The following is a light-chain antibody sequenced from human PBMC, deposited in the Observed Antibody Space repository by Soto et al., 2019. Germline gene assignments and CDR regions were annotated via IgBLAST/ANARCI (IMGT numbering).Light chain of an antibody. CDR2: DVS. Sequence: DIQITQSPSTLSASAGDRVTITCRASQSINSRLAWYQQKPGKAPKLLIYDVSNLESGVPSRFSGSGSGTKFTLIISXLQSDDFATYYCQEYSSYWTFGQGTKVDIK. V-gene: IGKV1-5*01. CDR1: QSINSR. J-gene: IGKJ1*01. CDR3: QEYSSYWT.